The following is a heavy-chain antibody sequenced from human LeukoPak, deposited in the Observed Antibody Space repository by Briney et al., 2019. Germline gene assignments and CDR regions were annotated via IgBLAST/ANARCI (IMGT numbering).Heavy chain of an antibody. V-gene: IGHV3-23*01. Sequence: GGSLRLSCVASGFTFSSYSMSWVRQAPGKGLEWVSAISGSGGSTYYADSVKGRFTISRDNSKNTLYLQMNSLRAEDTAVYYCAKFSQQLDFDYWGQGTLVTVSS. D-gene: IGHD6-13*01. CDR2: ISGSGGST. J-gene: IGHJ4*02. CDR3: AKFSQQLDFDY. CDR1: GFTFSSYS.